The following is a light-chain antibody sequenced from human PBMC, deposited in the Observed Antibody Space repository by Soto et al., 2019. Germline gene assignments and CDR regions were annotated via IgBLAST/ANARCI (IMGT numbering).Light chain of an antibody. CDR1: QVIGNS. Sequence: DIQLTQSPSFLSASVGDRVTITCRASQVIGNSLAWYQQQPGKAPKLLIYAASTLQSGVPSRFSGSGSGTEFSLTIGSLQPEDSATYYCEHLSTAPPSIFGGGTKVEIK. CDR2: AAS. CDR3: EHLSTAPPSI. V-gene: IGKV1-9*01. J-gene: IGKJ4*01.